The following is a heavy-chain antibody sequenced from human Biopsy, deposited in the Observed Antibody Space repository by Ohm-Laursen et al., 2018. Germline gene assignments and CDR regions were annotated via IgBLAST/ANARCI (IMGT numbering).Heavy chain of an antibody. CDR3: GRREVVITHDAFDT. J-gene: IGHJ3*02. Sequence: GTLSLTCTVSGGSISSYYWTWIRQPPGKGLEWIGDVYYSGSTNRNPSLKSRVTILVVTSKNQFSLKLNSVTAADTAVYYCGRREVVITHDAFDTWGQGTMVTVSS. D-gene: IGHD3-22*01. CDR1: GGSISSYY. CDR2: VYYSGST. V-gene: IGHV4-59*08.